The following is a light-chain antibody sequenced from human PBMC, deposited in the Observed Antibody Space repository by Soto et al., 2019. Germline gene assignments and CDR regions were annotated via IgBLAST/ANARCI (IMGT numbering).Light chain of an antibody. J-gene: IGLJ2*01. CDR2: EGS. V-gene: IGLV2-23*01. CDR3: CSYAGSSTLVV. Sequence: QSALTQPASVSGSPGQSITISCTGTSSDVGSYNIVSWYQQHPGKAPKLMIYEGSKRPSGVSNRFSGSKSGNTASLTISGHQAEDEADYYCCSYAGSSTLVVFGAGTTVT. CDR1: SSDVGSYNI.